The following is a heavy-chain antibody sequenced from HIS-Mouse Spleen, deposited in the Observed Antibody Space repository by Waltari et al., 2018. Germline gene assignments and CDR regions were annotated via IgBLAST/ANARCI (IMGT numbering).Heavy chain of an antibody. CDR1: GGSFSGYY. D-gene: IGHD6-6*01. V-gene: IGHV4-34*01. CDR3: ARDFEYSSSNWFDP. CDR2: INHSGST. J-gene: IGHJ5*02. Sequence: QVQLQQWGAGLLKPPETLSLTCAVYGGSFSGYYWRWIRQPPGKGLEWIGEINHSGSTNYNPSLKSRVTISVDTSKNQFSLKLSSVTAADTAVYYCARDFEYSSSNWFDPWGQGTLVTVSS.